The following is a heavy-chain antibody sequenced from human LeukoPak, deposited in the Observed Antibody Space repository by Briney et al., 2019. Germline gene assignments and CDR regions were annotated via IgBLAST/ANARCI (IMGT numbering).Heavy chain of an antibody. CDR3: AKDIGVGVSSGYYYPSFDY. J-gene: IGHJ4*02. Sequence: GGSLRLSCAASVFTFDDYAMHWVRQAPGKGLEWVSGVSWNSGSIGYADSVKGRFTISRDNAKNSLYLQMNSLRAEDTALYYCAKDIGVGVSSGYYYPSFDYWGQGTLVTVSS. CDR1: VFTFDDYA. CDR2: VSWNSGSI. D-gene: IGHD3-22*01. V-gene: IGHV3-9*01.